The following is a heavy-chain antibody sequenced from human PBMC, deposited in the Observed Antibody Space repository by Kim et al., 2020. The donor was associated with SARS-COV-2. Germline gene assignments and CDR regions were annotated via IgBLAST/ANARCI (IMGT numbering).Heavy chain of an antibody. CDR3: AREMGYYDFWSGYFIGGMNV. D-gene: IGHD3-3*01. J-gene: IGHJ6*02. Sequence: GGSLRLSCAASGFTFSSYWMSWVRQAPGKGLEWVANIKQDGSEKYYVDSVKGRFTISRDNAKNSLYLQMNSLRAEDTAVYYCAREMGYYDFWSGYFIGGMNVWGQGTTVTVSS. V-gene: IGHV3-7*03. CDR1: GFTFSSYW. CDR2: IKQDGSEK.